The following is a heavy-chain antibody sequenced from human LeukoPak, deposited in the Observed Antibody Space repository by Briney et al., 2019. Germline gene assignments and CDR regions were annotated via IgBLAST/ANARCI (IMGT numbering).Heavy chain of an antibody. CDR3: ARDEYGSGPSANWYFDL. V-gene: IGHV4-59*12. CDR2: ISYSGSA. J-gene: IGHJ2*01. Sequence: PSETLSLTCTVSGGSLSNYYWTWIRQPPGKGLEWIGYISYSGSANYNPSLKSRVTISVDTSKNQFSLKLSSVTAADTAVYYCARDEYGSGPSANWYFDLWGRGTLVTVSS. CDR1: GGSLSNYY. D-gene: IGHD3-10*01.